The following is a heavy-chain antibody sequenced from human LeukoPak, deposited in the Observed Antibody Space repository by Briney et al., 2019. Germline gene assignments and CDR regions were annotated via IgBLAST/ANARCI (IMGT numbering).Heavy chain of an antibody. V-gene: IGHV1-46*01. J-gene: IGHJ4*02. CDR2: INPSGGST. CDR3: ARAPQHRGYSGYDEFDY. D-gene: IGHD5-12*01. Sequence: ASVKVSCKASGYTFTSYYMHWVRQAPGQGLEWMGIINPSGGSTSYAQKFQGRVTMTRDTSISTAYMELSRLRSDDTAVYYCARAPQHRGYSGYDEFDYWGQGTLVTVSS. CDR1: GYTFTSYY.